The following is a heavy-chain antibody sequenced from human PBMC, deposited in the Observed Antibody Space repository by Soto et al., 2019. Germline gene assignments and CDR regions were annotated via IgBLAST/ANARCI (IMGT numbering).Heavy chain of an antibody. CDR3: ARGRGSYYYYGMDV. CDR1: GGSFSGYY. V-gene: IGHV4-34*01. D-gene: IGHD3-16*01. CDR2: INHSGST. Sequence: SETLSLTCAVYGGSFSGYYWSWIRQPPGKGLEWIGEINHSGSTNYNPSLKSRVTISVDTSKNQFSLKLGSVTAADTAVYYCARGRGSYYYYGMDVWGQGTTVTVSS. J-gene: IGHJ6*02.